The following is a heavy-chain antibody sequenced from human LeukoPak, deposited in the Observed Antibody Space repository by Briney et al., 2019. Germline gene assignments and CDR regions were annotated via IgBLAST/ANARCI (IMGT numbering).Heavy chain of an antibody. D-gene: IGHD5-12*01. CDR3: ARGVVATIRWLLSTYYFDY. Sequence: ASVKVSCKASGYTFTSYAMNWVRQAPGQGLEWMGWINTNTGNPTYAQGFTGRFVFSLDTSVSTAYLQISSLKAEDTAVYYCARGVVATIRWLLSTYYFDYWGQGTLVTVSS. CDR2: INTNTGNP. J-gene: IGHJ4*02. CDR1: GYTFTSYA. V-gene: IGHV7-4-1*02.